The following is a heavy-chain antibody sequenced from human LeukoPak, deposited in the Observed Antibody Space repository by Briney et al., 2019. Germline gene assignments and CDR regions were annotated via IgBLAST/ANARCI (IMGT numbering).Heavy chain of an antibody. Sequence: KPGGSLTLSCAASGFRFDSFYMGWIRQVPGKGLDYIALISASGAVPYYAESVKGRFTISRDNAKNSVSLQMNSLSADDTAVYHCARSLIVASEDYWGQGTLVTVSS. V-gene: IGHV3-11*04. D-gene: IGHD3-22*01. CDR2: ISASGAVP. CDR3: ARSLIVASEDY. CDR1: GFRFDSFY. J-gene: IGHJ4*02.